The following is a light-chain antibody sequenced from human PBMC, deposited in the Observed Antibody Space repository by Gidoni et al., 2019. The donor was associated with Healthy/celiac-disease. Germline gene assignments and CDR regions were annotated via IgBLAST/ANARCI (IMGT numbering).Light chain of an antibody. CDR2: DAS. CDR1: QSVSSY. CDR3: QQRSNWPWT. V-gene: IGKV3-11*01. Sequence: EIVLTQSPATLSLSPGERATLSCRASQSVSSYLAWYQQKPGQAPRHLIYDASNRATGIPGRFSGSGSGTDFTLTISSLEPEDFAVYYCQQRSNWPWTFGQGTKVEIK. J-gene: IGKJ1*01.